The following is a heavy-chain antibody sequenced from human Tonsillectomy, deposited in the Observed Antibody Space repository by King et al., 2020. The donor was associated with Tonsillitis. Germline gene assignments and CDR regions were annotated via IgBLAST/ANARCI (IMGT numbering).Heavy chain of an antibody. CDR2: IKHSEST. CDR1: GGSFTNYY. CDR3: ARADYLF. J-gene: IGHJ4*02. V-gene: IGHV4-34*01. D-gene: IGHD3-10*01. Sequence: VQLQQWGAGLLKPSETLSLTCAVSGGSFTNYYWNWIRQPPGKGLEWIGEIKHSESTSYNPSLKGRVTISLDTSKNQFSLKLTPVTAADTAVYYCARADYLFWGQGTLVTVSS.